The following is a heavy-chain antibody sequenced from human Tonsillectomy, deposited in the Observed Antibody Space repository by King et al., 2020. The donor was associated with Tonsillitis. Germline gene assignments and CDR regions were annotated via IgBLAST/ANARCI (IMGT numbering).Heavy chain of an antibody. V-gene: IGHV3-48*02. Sequence: VQLVESGGGLVQPGGSLRLSCAASGFTFSRYSMNWVRQAPGKGLEWVSYISSSSSTIYYADSVKGRFTISRDNAKNSLYLQMNSMRDEDTAVYYCARDLGGDSYGSGGADYWGQGTLVTVSS. D-gene: IGHD3-10*01. CDR1: GFTFSRYS. J-gene: IGHJ4*02. CDR3: ARDLGGDSYGSGGADY. CDR2: ISSSSSTI.